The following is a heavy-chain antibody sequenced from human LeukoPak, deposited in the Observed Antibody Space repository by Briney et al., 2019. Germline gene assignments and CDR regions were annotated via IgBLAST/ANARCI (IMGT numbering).Heavy chain of an antibody. Sequence: PGRSLRLSCAASGFTFNSYGMHWVRQVPGKGLEWVAIISYDGTNKYYADSVKGRFTISRDSSKNTLYLQMNSLRVEDTAVYYCTKAPLRSCTGAFCYPFDYWGQGTLVTVSS. CDR1: GFTFNSYG. CDR2: ISYDGTNK. J-gene: IGHJ4*02. D-gene: IGHD2-8*02. V-gene: IGHV3-30*18. CDR3: TKAPLRSCTGAFCYPFDY.